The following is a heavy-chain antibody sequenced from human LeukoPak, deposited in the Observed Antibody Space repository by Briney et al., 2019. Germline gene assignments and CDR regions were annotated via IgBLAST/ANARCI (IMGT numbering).Heavy chain of an antibody. D-gene: IGHD5-24*01. CDR1: GFTFSSYS. V-gene: IGHV3-21*01. CDR3: ARARDGYPIGYFDY. J-gene: IGHJ4*02. Sequence: GGSLRLSCAASGFTFSSYSMNWVRQAPGKGLEWVSSISTSSSYIYYADSVKGRFTISRDNAKNSLYLQMNSLRAEDTAVYYCARARDGYPIGYFDYWGQGTLVTVSS. CDR2: ISTSSSYI.